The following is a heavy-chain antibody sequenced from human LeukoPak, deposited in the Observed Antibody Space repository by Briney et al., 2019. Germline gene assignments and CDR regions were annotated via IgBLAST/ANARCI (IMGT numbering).Heavy chain of an antibody. V-gene: IGHV1-18*04. CDR3: ARVNSYYYYYMDV. Sequence: ASVKVSCKASGYTFTGYYMHWVRQAPGQGLEWMGWINPNSGNTNYAQKLQGRVTMTTDTSTSTAYMELRSLRSDDTAVYYCARVNSYYYYYMDVWGKGTTVTISS. J-gene: IGHJ6*03. CDR2: INPNSGNT. CDR1: GYTFTGYY.